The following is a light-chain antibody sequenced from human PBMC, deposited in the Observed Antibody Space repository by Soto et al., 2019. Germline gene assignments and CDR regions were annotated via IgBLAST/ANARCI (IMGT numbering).Light chain of an antibody. CDR3: CSYAGSSSYV. Sequence: QSALTQPASVSGSPGQSITISCTGTSSDVGSYNLVSWYQQHPGKDPKLMIYAASKRPSGVSNRFSGSKSGNTASLTISGLQAEDEADYYCCSYAGSSSYVFGTGTKVTVL. CDR2: AAS. J-gene: IGLJ1*01. CDR1: SSDVGSYNL. V-gene: IGLV2-23*01.